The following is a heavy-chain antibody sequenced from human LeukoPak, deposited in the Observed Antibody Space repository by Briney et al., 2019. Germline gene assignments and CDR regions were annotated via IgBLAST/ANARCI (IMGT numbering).Heavy chain of an antibody. CDR1: GSNFTGFY. J-gene: IGHJ5*02. CDR2: INFNRGVT. V-gene: IGHV1-2*06. D-gene: IGHD2-21*01. CDR3: AGARPSAVVVITNWFDP. Sequence: ASVKVSCKASGSNFTGFYINWVRQTPGQGLEWMGRINFNRGVTNYGSKFRGRVTTTSDTSINTAYMELSSLQSDDTAVYYCAGARPSAVVVITNWFDPWGQGTLVTVSS.